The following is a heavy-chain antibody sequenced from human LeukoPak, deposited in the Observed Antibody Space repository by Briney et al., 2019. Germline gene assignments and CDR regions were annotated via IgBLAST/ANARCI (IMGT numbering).Heavy chain of an antibody. D-gene: IGHD1-14*01. CDR3: AQDVRIEEVPLLGPGF. V-gene: IGHV3-30*02. Sequence: GGSLRLSCTASGFSFNKYGTHWVRQAPGKGLEWVTFIQYDDSVKFYADSVKGRFSISRDNSKNTVYLQMNSLRSEDTGLYFCAQDVRIEEVPLLGPGFWGQGTLVTVSS. CDR2: IQYDDSVK. J-gene: IGHJ4*02. CDR1: GFSFNKYG.